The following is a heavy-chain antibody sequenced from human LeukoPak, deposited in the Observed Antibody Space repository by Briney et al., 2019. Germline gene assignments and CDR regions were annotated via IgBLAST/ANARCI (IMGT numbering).Heavy chain of an antibody. J-gene: IGHJ4*02. CDR1: GFTFSSYG. D-gene: IGHD2-15*01. CDR2: ISYDGSNK. Sequence: GGSLRLSCAASGFTFSSYGMHWVRQAPGKGLEWVAVISYDGSNKYYADSVKGRFTISRDNSKNTLYLQMNSLRAEDTAVYYCARNGRVPRYCSGGSCFSFFDYWGQGTLVTVSS. CDR3: ARNGRVPRYCSGGSCFSFFDY. V-gene: IGHV3-30*19.